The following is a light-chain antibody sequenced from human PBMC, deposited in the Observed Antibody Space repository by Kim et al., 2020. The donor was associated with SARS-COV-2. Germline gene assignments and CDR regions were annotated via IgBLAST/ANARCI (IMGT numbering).Light chain of an antibody. CDR2: GAS. J-gene: IGKJ4*01. CDR1: QTISTN. V-gene: IGKV3-15*01. Sequence: EIVMTQFPATLSVSPGERATLSCRASQTISTNLAWYQQKPGQAPRLLIYGASTRATDIPARFSGSGSGTEFTLTISSLQSEDFAVYYCQQYNDWLTFGGGTKLEI. CDR3: QQYNDWLT.